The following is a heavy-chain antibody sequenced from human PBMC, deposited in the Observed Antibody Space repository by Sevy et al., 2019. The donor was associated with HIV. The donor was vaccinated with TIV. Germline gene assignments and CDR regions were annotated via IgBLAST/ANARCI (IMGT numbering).Heavy chain of an antibody. J-gene: IGHJ4*02. V-gene: IGHV4-4*07. CDR3: ARYNFWSGHYDYFDY. Sequence: SETLSLTCSVSGGSISSHYWSWIRQPAGEGLEWIGRIDTSGGTNYNPSLKTRVTMSIDTSKNQFSLRLRSVTAADTAVYYRARYNFWSGHYDYFDYWGPGALVTVSS. CDR2: IDTSGGT. CDR1: GGSISSHY. D-gene: IGHD3-3*01.